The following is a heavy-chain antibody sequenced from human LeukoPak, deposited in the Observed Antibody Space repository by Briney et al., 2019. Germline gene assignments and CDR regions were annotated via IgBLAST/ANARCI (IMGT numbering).Heavy chain of an antibody. CDR1: GFTFSSYA. CDR3: ARDQALTRLRLGELSFDY. V-gene: IGHV3-30-3*01. D-gene: IGHD3-16*02. Sequence: PGRSLRLSCAASGFTFSSYAMHWVRQAPGKGLEWVAVISYDGSNKYYADSVKGRFTISRDNSKNTLYLQMNSLRAEDTAVYYCARDQALTRLRLGELSFDYWGQGTLVTVSS. CDR2: ISYDGSNK. J-gene: IGHJ4*02.